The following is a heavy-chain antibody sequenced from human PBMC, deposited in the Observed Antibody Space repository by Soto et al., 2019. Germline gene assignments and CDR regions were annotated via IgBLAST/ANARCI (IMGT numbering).Heavy chain of an antibody. V-gene: IGHV3-23*01. CDR1: GFTFSSYA. J-gene: IGHJ6*02. Sequence: GGSLRLSCAASGFTFSSYAMSWVRQAPGKGLEWVSAISGSGGSTYYADSVKGRFTISRDNSKNTLYLQMNSLRAEDTAVYYCAKRGQYNDYYYYGMDVWGQGTTVTVS. D-gene: IGHD1-1*01. CDR3: AKRGQYNDYYYYGMDV. CDR2: ISGSGGST.